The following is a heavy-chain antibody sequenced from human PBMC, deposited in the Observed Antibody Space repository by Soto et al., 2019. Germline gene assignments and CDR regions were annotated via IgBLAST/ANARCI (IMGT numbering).Heavy chain of an antibody. D-gene: IGHD5-18*01. V-gene: IGHV5-51*01. CDR1: EYSFTGYW. Sequence: LVESLKVSWSVSEYSFTGYWIGWVRQMPGKGLEWMGIIYPGDSDTRYSPSFQGRVTISADKSISTAYLQWSSLKASDTAMYYCARQDTAMANDAFDIWGQGTMVT. J-gene: IGHJ3*02. CDR2: IYPGDSDT. CDR3: ARQDTAMANDAFDI.